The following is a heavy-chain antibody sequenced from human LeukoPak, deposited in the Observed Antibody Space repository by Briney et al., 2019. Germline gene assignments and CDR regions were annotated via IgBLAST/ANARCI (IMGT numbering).Heavy chain of an antibody. D-gene: IGHD3-10*01. J-gene: IGHJ5*02. Sequence: PGRSLRLSCKGFGVTFSDCAVTWFRQTPGKGLEWVGFVRTKTHGGAPETAASVRGRFNVSRDDSAGIAYLQMTSLRTEDTAMYYCARINFRDYRGYTWFEPWGQGTLVTVSS. V-gene: IGHV3-49*03. CDR3: ARINFRDYRGYTWFEP. CDR2: VRTKTHGGAP. CDR1: GVTFSDCA.